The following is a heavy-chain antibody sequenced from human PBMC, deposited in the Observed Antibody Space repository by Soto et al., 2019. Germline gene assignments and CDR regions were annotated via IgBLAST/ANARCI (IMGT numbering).Heavy chain of an antibody. V-gene: IGHV4-34*01. CDR3: ARGRYDFWSGYPWSTSFDY. Sequence: SETLSLTCAVYGGSFSGYYWSWIRQPPGKGLEWIGEINHSGSTNYNPSLKSRVTISVDTSKNQFSLKLSSVTAADTAVYYCARGRYDFWSGYPWSTSFDYWGQGTLVTVSS. J-gene: IGHJ4*02. CDR1: GGSFSGYY. D-gene: IGHD3-3*01. CDR2: INHSGST.